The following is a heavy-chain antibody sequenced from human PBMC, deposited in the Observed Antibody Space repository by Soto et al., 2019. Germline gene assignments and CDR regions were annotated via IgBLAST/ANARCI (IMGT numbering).Heavy chain of an antibody. CDR1: GGSISSSSYY. D-gene: IGHD5-18*01. CDR2: IYYSGST. J-gene: IGHJ4*02. Sequence: SETLSLTCTVSGGSISSSSYYWGWIRQPPGKGLEWIGSIYYSGSTYYNPSLKSRVTISVDTSKNQFSLKLSSVTAADTAVYYCARHDGDSTIDEWGQGTLVTVSS. V-gene: IGHV4-39*01. CDR3: ARHDGDSTIDE.